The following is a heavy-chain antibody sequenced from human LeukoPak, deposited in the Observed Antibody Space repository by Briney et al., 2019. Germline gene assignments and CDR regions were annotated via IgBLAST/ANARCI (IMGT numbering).Heavy chain of an antibody. J-gene: IGHJ4*02. D-gene: IGHD3-16*01. V-gene: IGHV3-21*01. CDR2: ISGLSSYT. CDR3: GRAFPPLRTSSAGDL. CDR1: GFTFSDYD. Sequence: PGGSLRLSCSASGFTFSDYDMYWVRQAPGQGLELVSSISGLSSYTYYGESVKGRFSISRDNAKNSLYLQMNSLGAEDTATYYCGRAFPPLRTSSAGDLWGQGILVTVSS.